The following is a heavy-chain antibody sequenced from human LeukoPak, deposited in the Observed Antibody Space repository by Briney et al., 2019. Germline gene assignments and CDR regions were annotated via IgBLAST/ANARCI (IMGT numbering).Heavy chain of an antibody. CDR2: IYYSGST. Sequence: PSETLSLTCTVSGGSISSSSYYWGWIRQPPGKGLEWVGSIYYSGSTYYNPSLKSRVTISVDTSKNQFSLKLSSVTAADTAVYYCARGAPLVVVAANDAFDIWGQGTMVTVSS. J-gene: IGHJ3*02. CDR1: GGSISSSSYY. D-gene: IGHD2-15*01. V-gene: IGHV4-39*07. CDR3: ARGAPLVVVAANDAFDI.